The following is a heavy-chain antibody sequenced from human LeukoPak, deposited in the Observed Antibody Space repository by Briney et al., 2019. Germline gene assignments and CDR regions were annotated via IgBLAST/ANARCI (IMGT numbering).Heavy chain of an antibody. CDR3: ARDPPYYTYYYDSSGLNFDY. CDR2: VIRNGGST. J-gene: IGHJ4*02. V-gene: IGHV3-20*04. CDR1: GFTFDDYG. Sequence: PGGSLRLSCAASGFTFDDYGMSWVRQVPEKGLEWVSGVIRNGGSTDYADSVKGRFTISRDNAKNSLYLQMNSLRAEDTALYYCARDPPYYTYYYDSSGLNFDYWGQGTLVTVSS. D-gene: IGHD3-22*01.